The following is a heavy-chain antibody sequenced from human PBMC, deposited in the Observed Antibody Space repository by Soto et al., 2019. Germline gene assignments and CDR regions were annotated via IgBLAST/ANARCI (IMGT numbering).Heavy chain of an antibody. V-gene: IGHV3-11*01. Sequence: GGSLRLSCAASGFTFSHYYMSWIRQAPGKGLKWVSYISSSGSTIYYADSVKGRFTISRDNAKNSLYLQMNSPRAEDTAVYYCARGGGYSGYDAHAFDIWGQGTMVTVSS. CDR3: ARGGGYSGYDAHAFDI. J-gene: IGHJ3*02. CDR2: ISSSGSTI. CDR1: GFTFSHYY. D-gene: IGHD5-12*01.